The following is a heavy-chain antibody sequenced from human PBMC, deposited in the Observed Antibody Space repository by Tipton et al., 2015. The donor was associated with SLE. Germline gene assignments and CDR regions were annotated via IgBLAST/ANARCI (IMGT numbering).Heavy chain of an antibody. Sequence: LRLSCAVYGGSFNGYLWSWIRQPPGKGLEWIGSIYYSGSTYYNLSLKSRVTISVDTSKNQFSLKLRSVTAADTAVYYCARRRADTAMAFDYWGQGTLVTVSS. D-gene: IGHD5-18*01. CDR2: IYYSGST. V-gene: IGHV4-34*01. J-gene: IGHJ4*02. CDR3: ARRRADTAMAFDY. CDR1: GGSFNGYL.